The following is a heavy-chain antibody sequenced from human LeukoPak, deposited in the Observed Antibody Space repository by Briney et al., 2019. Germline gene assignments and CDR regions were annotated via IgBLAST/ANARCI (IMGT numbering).Heavy chain of an antibody. V-gene: IGHV3-30*18. J-gene: IGHJ4*02. CDR1: GFTFRSFG. CDR3: AKVKWTGLAKTFDY. D-gene: IGHD3/OR15-3a*01. CDR2: ISYDGSNK. Sequence: GRSLRLSCAASGFTFRSFGMHWVRQTPGKGLEWVAVISYDGSNKYYADSVKGRFTISRDNSKDTLYLQMNSLRSEETAVYYCAKVKWTGLAKTFDYWGQGTLVTVSS.